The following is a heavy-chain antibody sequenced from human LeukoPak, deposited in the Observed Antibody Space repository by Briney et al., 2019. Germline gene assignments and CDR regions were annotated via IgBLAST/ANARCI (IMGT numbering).Heavy chain of an antibody. CDR2: ISAYNGNT. Sequence: ASVKVSCKASGYTFTSYGISWVRQAPGQGLEWMGWISAYNGNTNYAQKLQGRVTMTTDTSTSTAYMELRSLRSDDTAVYYCARVNRRYYYDSGIPLPLDYWGQGTLVTVSS. CDR1: GYTFTSYG. D-gene: IGHD3-10*01. J-gene: IGHJ4*02. CDR3: ARVNRRYYYDSGIPLPLDY. V-gene: IGHV1-18*01.